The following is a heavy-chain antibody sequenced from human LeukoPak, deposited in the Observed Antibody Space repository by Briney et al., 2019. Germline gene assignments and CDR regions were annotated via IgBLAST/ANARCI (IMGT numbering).Heavy chain of an antibody. CDR1: GGSISSYY. CDR2: IYYSGST. D-gene: IGHD6-13*01. Sequence: SETLSLTCTVSGGSISSYYWSWIRQPPGKGLEWIGYIYYSGSTNYNPSLKSRVTISVDTSKNQFSLKLSSVTAADTAVYYCARDLNPAAAGLYWGQGTLVTVSS. J-gene: IGHJ4*02. CDR3: ARDLNPAAAGLY. V-gene: IGHV4-59*01.